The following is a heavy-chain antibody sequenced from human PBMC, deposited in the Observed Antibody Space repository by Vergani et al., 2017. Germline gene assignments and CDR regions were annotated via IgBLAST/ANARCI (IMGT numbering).Heavy chain of an antibody. V-gene: IGHV2-70*04. CDR3: VRSSIWGSTGFDY. D-gene: IGHD7-27*01. CDR1: GFSLSTSGMR. Sequence: QVTLKESGPALVKPTQTLTLTCTFSGFSLSTSGMRVSWIRQPLGKALERLARIDCDDDKFYSTSLKTRLTISKDTSKYQVVLTMTNMDPVDTATYYCVRSSIWGSTGFDYWGQGTLVTVSS. CDR2: IDCDDDK. J-gene: IGHJ4*02.